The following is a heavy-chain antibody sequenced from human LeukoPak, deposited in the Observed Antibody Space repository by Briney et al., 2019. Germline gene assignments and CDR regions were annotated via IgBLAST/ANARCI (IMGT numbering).Heavy chain of an antibody. Sequence: ASVKVSCKASGYTFTSYGISWVRQAPGQGLEWMGWISAYNGNTNYAQKLQGRVTMTTDTSTSTAYMELRSLRSDDTAVYYCARDLCSSTSCYEAYWFDPWGQGTLVTVSS. V-gene: IGHV1-18*01. CDR3: ARDLCSSTSCYEAYWFDP. CDR1: GYTFTSYG. J-gene: IGHJ5*02. D-gene: IGHD2-2*01. CDR2: ISAYNGNT.